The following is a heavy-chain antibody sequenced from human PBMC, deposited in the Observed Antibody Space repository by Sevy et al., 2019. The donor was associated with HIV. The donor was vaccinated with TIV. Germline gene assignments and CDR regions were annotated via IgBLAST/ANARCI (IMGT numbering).Heavy chain of an antibody. CDR3: ARQGAVAVRFDY. CDR2: IYYSGST. CDR1: GGSISSSSYY. Sequence: SETLSLTCTVSGGSISSSSYYWGWIRQPPGKGLEWIGSIYYSGSTYYNPSLKSRVTISVDTSKNQFSLKLSPVTAADTAVYYCARQGAVAVRFDYWGQGTLVTVSS. D-gene: IGHD6-19*01. V-gene: IGHV4-39*01. J-gene: IGHJ4*02.